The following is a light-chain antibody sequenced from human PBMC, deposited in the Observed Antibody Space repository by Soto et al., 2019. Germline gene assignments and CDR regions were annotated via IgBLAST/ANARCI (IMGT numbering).Light chain of an antibody. Sequence: QSALTQPASVSGSPGQSITISCTETNNDVGAYTYVSWYQQHPGKAPRLIIYEVSDRPSGVSDRFSGSKSGNTASLVISGLQAEDEADYYCSSYRTGSRVFGGGTKLTVL. J-gene: IGLJ2*01. CDR2: EVS. CDR1: NNDVGAYTY. CDR3: SSYRTGSRV. V-gene: IGLV2-14*01.